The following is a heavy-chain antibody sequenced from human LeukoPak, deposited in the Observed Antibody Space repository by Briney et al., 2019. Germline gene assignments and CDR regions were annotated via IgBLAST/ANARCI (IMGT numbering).Heavy chain of an antibody. J-gene: IGHJ5*02. V-gene: IGHV1-69*05. CDR2: IIPIFGTA. Sequence: GASVKVPCKASGGTFSSYAISWVRQAPGQGLEWMGGIIPIFGTANYAQKFQGRVTITTDESTSTAYMELSSLRSEDTAVYYCARGLSGQLLFNWFDPWGQGTLVTVSS. CDR3: ARGLSGQLLFNWFDP. CDR1: GGTFSSYA. D-gene: IGHD2-2*01.